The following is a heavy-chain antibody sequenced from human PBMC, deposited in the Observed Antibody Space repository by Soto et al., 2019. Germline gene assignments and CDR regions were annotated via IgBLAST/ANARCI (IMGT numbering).Heavy chain of an antibody. CDR1: GYTFTSYY. CDR2: INPNGGST. V-gene: IGHV1-46*04. D-gene: IGHD3-22*01. CDR3: VKGEYYYDSGVFYPFDY. Sequence: GASVKVSCKASGYTFTSYYMHWVRQAPGQGLEWMGIINPNGGSTDYADSVKGRFTISRDNSKNTVYLQMSSLRAEDTAVYYCVKGEYYYDSGVFYPFDYWGQGPLVTVSS. J-gene: IGHJ4*02.